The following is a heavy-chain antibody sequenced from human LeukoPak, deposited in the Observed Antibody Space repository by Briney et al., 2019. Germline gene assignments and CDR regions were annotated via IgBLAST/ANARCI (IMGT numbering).Heavy chain of an antibody. CDR2: ISGSGGST. D-gene: IGHD2-2*01. J-gene: IGHJ4*02. CDR1: GFTFSSYA. Sequence: GGSLRLSCAASGFTFSSYAMSWVRQAPGKGLEWVSAISGSGGSTYYADSVKGRFTISRDNSKNTLYLQMNSLRAEDTAAYYCAKTPSLVVVPHDFDYWGQGTLVTVSS. V-gene: IGHV3-23*01. CDR3: AKTPSLVVVPHDFDY.